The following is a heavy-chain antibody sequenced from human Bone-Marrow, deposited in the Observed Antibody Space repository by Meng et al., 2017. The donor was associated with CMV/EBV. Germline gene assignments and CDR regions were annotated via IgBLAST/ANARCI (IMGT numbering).Heavy chain of an antibody. CDR1: GGSFSGYY. D-gene: IGHD2-2*01. J-gene: IGHJ5*02. Sequence: SETLSLTCAVYGGSFSGYYWSWIRQPPGKGLEWIGEINHSGSTNYNPSLKSRVTISVDTSKNQFSLKLSSVTAADTAVYYCARDIGVVVPAAIVLGWFDPWGQGTLVTVSS. CDR2: INHSGST. CDR3: ARDIGVVVPAAIVLGWFDP. V-gene: IGHV4-34*01.